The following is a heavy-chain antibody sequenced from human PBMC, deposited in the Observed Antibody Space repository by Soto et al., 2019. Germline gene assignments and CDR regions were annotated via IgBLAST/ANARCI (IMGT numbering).Heavy chain of an antibody. D-gene: IGHD1-1*01. J-gene: IGHJ1*01. Sequence: EVQLVESGGGFVQPGGSLRLSCAGSGFRFSSSWMSWVRQAPGKWLEWVADIKQDGSEKYYVDSAKGRFTISRDNAKTSLYLQMNNLRAEDTAVYYCASWEDAANEDQFQHCCQGTLVTVSS. CDR3: ASWEDAANEDQFQH. CDR1: GFRFSSSW. V-gene: IGHV3-7*01. CDR2: IKQDGSEK.